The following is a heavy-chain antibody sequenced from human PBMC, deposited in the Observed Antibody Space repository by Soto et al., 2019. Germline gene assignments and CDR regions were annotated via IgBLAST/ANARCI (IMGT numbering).Heavy chain of an antibody. D-gene: IGHD3-10*01. Sequence: SETLSLTCTVSGGSISSYYWSWIRQPPGKGLEWIGYIYYSGSTNYNPSLKSRVTISVDTSKNQFSLKLSSVTAADTAVYYCARAGSSDWFDPWGQGTLVTVSS. J-gene: IGHJ5*02. CDR3: ARAGSSDWFDP. V-gene: IGHV4-59*01. CDR1: GGSISSYY. CDR2: IYYSGST.